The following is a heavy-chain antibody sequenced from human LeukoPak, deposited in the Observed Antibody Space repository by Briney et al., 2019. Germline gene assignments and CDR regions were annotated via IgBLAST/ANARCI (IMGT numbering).Heavy chain of an antibody. CDR2: INPNSGGT. Sequence: ASVKVSCKTSGYSFTDYYMHWVRQAPGQGLEWVGWINPNSGGTSTAQKFQGRITMTRDTSITTVYMEVSWLTSDDTAIYYCARADRLDGSPYLIGPWGQGTLVTVSS. CDR3: ARADRLDGSPYLIGP. J-gene: IGHJ5*02. V-gene: IGHV1-2*02. D-gene: IGHD1-26*01. CDR1: GYSFTDYY.